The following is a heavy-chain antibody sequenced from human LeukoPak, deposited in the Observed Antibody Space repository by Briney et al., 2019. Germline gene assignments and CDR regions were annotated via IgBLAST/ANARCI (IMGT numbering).Heavy chain of an antibody. CDR1: GFTFSSYA. D-gene: IGHD4-11*01. Sequence: GRSLRLSCAASGFTFSSYAMHWVRQAPGKGLEWVAVISYDGSNKYYADSVKGRFTISRDNSKNALYLQMNSLRAADTAVYYCARDDYNDAFDIWGQGTMVTVSS. CDR2: ISYDGSNK. J-gene: IGHJ3*02. CDR3: ARDDYNDAFDI. V-gene: IGHV3-30-3*01.